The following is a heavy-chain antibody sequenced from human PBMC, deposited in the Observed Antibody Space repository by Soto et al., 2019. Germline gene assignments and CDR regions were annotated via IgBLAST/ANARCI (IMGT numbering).Heavy chain of an antibody. V-gene: IGHV3-53*02. Sequence: EVQLVATGGGLIQPGGSLRLSCAASGFIVSSNYMNWVRQAPGKGLEWISCIFGGGSTYYADSVEGRFTISRDNSKNTVYLQMSSLRADDTAIYYCSTAGQELQVASEYWGQGTLVTVSS. CDR2: IFGGGST. CDR3: STAGQELQVASEY. J-gene: IGHJ4*02. CDR1: GFIVSSNY. D-gene: IGHD6-13*01.